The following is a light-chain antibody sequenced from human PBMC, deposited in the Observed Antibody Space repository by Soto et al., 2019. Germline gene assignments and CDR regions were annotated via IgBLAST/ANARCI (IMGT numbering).Light chain of an antibody. CDR1: SSDVGGYNY. Sequence: QSALTQPASVSGSPGQSITISCTGTSSDVGGYNYVSWYLQHPGKAPKLIIYEVSHRPSWVSDRFSGSKSGNTASLTISGLQAEDEADYYCSSYTTSSTLVVFGGGTKLTVL. V-gene: IGLV2-14*01. CDR2: EVS. J-gene: IGLJ2*01. CDR3: SSYTTSSTLVV.